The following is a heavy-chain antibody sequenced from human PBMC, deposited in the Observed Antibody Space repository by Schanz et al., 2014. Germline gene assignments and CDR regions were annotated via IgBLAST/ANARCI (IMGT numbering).Heavy chain of an antibody. CDR1: GYTFTSYG. D-gene: IGHD3-22*01. Sequence: QVQLVQSGAEVKKPGASVKVSCKASGYTFTSYGISWVRQAPGQGLEWMGWISPYNGNTNYAQKFQGRVTITADRSTSTAYMELSSLRPEDTAVYYCARSNYYDNSDYYNSFDYWGQGTLVTVSS. CDR2: ISPYNGNT. V-gene: IGHV1-18*01. J-gene: IGHJ4*02. CDR3: ARSNYYDNSDYYNSFDY.